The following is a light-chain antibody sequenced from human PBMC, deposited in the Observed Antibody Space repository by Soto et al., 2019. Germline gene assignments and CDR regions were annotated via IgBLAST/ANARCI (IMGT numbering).Light chain of an antibody. J-gene: IGKJ1*01. V-gene: IGKV1-39*01. CDR3: QQHYNSPWT. Sequence: DIQMTQSPSSLSASVGDRVTITCRAGQNINKFLNWYQKRPGTAPKLLVHTASSLQSGVPPRFSGGGYGTEFTLTISGLQPEDFGTYFCQQHYNSPWTFGQGTKVEIK. CDR2: TAS. CDR1: QNINKF.